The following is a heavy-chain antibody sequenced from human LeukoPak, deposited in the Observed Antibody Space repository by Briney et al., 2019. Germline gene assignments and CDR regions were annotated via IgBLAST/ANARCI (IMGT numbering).Heavy chain of an antibody. CDR3: ASTYYYYYGMDV. CDR2: INHSGST. V-gene: IGHV4-34*01. CDR1: DGSFSGYY. Sequence: SETLSLTCAVYDGSFSGYYLTWIRQSPGRGLEWIGEINHSGSTNFNPSLKSRLTISVDTSKNQFSLKLSSVTAADTAVYYCASTYYYYYGMDVWGQGTTVTVSS. J-gene: IGHJ6*02.